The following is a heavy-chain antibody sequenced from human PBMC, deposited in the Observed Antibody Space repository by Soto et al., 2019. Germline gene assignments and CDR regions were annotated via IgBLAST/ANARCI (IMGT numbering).Heavy chain of an antibody. CDR1: GFTFSSYE. CDR3: ARGRDYGDNNWFDP. D-gene: IGHD4-17*01. CDR2: ISSSGSTI. V-gene: IGHV3-48*03. Sequence: GSLRLSCAASGFTFSSYEMNWVRQAPGKGLEWVSYISSSGSTIYYADSVKGRFTISRDNAKNSLYLQMNSLRAEDTAVYYCARGRDYGDNNWFDPWGQGTLVTVSS. J-gene: IGHJ5*02.